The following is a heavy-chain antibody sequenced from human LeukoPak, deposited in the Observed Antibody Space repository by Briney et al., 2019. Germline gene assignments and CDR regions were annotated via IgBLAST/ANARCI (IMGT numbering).Heavy chain of an antibody. Sequence: SETLSLTCAVSGYSISSGYYWGWIRQPPGKGLEWIGSIYHSGGTYYNPSLKSRVTISVDTSKNQFSLKLSSVTAADTAVYYCARHRYCSSTSCYTVGYYFDYWGQGTLVTVSS. CDR2: IYHSGGT. CDR1: GYSISSGYY. J-gene: IGHJ4*02. D-gene: IGHD2-2*02. CDR3: ARHRYCSSTSCYTVGYYFDY. V-gene: IGHV4-38-2*01.